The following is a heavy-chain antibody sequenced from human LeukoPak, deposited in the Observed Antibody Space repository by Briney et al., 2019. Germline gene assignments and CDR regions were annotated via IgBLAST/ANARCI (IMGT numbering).Heavy chain of an antibody. CDR1: GGSISSYY. CDR2: IYYSGST. D-gene: IGHD6-13*01. J-gene: IGHJ4*02. Sequence: SETLSLTCTVSGGSISSYYWSWIWQPPGKGLEWIGYIYYSGSTNYNPSLKSRVTISVDTSKNQFSLKLSSVTAADTAVYYCARVSGQLVYIDYWGQGTLVTASS. V-gene: IGHV4-59*12. CDR3: ARVSGQLVYIDY.